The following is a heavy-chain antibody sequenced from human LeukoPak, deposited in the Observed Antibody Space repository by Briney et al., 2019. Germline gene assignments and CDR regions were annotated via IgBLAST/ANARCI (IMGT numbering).Heavy chain of an antibody. J-gene: IGHJ6*03. CDR3: ASQWSTYYYGSGRYYYMDV. V-gene: IGHV1-2*02. CDR1: GYTFTGYF. D-gene: IGHD3-10*01. Sequence: GASVKVSCKASGYTFTGYFMHWVRQAPGQGLEWMGWINPNSGGTNYAQKFQGRVTMTRDTSISTAYMELSRLRSDDTAVYYCASQWSTYYYGSGRYYYMDVWGKGTTVTVSS. CDR2: INPNSGGT.